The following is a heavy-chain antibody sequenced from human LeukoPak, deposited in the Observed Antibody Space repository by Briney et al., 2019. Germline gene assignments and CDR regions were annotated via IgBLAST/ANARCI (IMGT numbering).Heavy chain of an antibody. CDR3: ARDQGYYYDSSGLFDY. J-gene: IGHJ4*02. V-gene: IGHV1-69*05. CDR2: IIPIFGTA. CDR1: GGTFSSYA. D-gene: IGHD3-22*01. Sequence: SVKVSCKASGGTFSSYAISWVRQAPGQGLEWMGRIIPIFGTANYAQKFQGRVTITTDESTSTAYMELSSLRSEDTAVYYCARDQGYYYDSSGLFDYWGQGTLVTVSS.